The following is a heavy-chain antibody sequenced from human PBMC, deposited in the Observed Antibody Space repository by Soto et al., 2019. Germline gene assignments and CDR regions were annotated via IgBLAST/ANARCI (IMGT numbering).Heavy chain of an antibody. CDR3: ARDGCTNGVCYGIYYYYMDV. J-gene: IGHJ6*03. V-gene: IGHV1-69*08. Sequence: QVQLVQSGAEVKKPGSSVKVSCKASGGTFSSYTISWVRQAPGQGLEWMGRIIPILGIANYAQKFQGRVTITAEKSTSTAYMELSSLRSEDTAVYYCARDGCTNGVCYGIYYYYMDVWGKGTTVTVSS. CDR2: IIPILGIA. CDR1: GGTFSSYT. D-gene: IGHD2-8*01.